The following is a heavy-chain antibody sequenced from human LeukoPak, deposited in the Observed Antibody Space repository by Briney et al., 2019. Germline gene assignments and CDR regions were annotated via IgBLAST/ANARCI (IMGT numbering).Heavy chain of an antibody. J-gene: IGHJ5*02. CDR3: ARVRSYDILTGYDWGFDP. Sequence: SETLSLTCTVSGGSISSYYWSWIRQPPGKGLEWIGYIYYSGSTNYSPSLKSRVTISVDTSKNQFSLKLSSVTAADTAVYYCARVRSYDILTGYDWGFDPWGRGTLVTVSS. D-gene: IGHD3-9*01. CDR1: GGSISSYY. CDR2: IYYSGST. V-gene: IGHV4-59*01.